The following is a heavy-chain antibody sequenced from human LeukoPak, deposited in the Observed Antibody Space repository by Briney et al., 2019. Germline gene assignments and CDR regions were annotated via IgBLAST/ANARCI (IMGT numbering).Heavy chain of an antibody. CDR1: GFTFSSYA. V-gene: IGHV3-23*01. J-gene: IGHJ4*02. CDR3: AKTPTYSSSWYYFDY. CDR2: ISGSGGST. D-gene: IGHD6-13*01. Sequence: PGGSLRLSCAASGFTFSSYAMSWVRQAPGKGLEWVSAISGSGGSTYYADSVKGRFTISRDNSKNTLYLQMNSLRAKDTAVYYCAKTPTYSSSWYYFDYWGQGTLVTVSS.